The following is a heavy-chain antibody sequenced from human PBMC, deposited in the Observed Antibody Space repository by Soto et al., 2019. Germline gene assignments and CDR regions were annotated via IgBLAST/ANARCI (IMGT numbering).Heavy chain of an antibody. CDR3: AKDLGQITMVRGVIITEWGFDY. CDR2: ISGSGGST. D-gene: IGHD3-10*01. V-gene: IGHV3-23*01. J-gene: IGHJ4*02. CDR1: GFTFSSYA. Sequence: EVQLLESGGGLVQPGGSLRLSCAASGFTFSSYAMSWVRQAPGKGLEWVSAISGSGGSTYYADSVKGRFTISRDNSKSTLYLQMNSLRAEDTAVYYCAKDLGQITMVRGVIITEWGFDYWGQGTLVTVSS.